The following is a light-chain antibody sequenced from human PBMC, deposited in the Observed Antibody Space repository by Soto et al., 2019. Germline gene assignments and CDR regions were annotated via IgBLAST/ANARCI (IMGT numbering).Light chain of an antibody. CDR3: QQCNNWPPIT. CDR2: GAS. J-gene: IGKJ5*01. CDR1: QSVSSN. Sequence: EIVMTQSPATLSVSPGERVTLSCRASQSVSSNLAWYQQKPGQAPRLLIYGASTRATGIPARFSGSGSRTEFTLTISSLQSEDFAVYYCQQCNNWPPITFGQGTRLDIK. V-gene: IGKV3-15*01.